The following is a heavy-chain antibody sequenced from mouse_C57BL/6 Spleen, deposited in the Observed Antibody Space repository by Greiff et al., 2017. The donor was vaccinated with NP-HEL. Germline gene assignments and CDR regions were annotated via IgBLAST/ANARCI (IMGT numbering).Heavy chain of an antibody. CDR1: GYTFTSYW. V-gene: IGHV1-64*01. D-gene: IGHD3-1*01. CDR2: IHPNSGST. J-gene: IGHJ4*01. CDR3: ARSGLREGFYAMDY. Sequence: QVQLQQPGAELVKPGASVKLSCKASGYTFTSYWMHWVKQRPGQGLEWIGMIHPNSGSTNYNEKFKSKATLTVDKSSSTAYMQLSSLTSEDSAVYYCARSGLREGFYAMDYWGQGTSVTVSS.